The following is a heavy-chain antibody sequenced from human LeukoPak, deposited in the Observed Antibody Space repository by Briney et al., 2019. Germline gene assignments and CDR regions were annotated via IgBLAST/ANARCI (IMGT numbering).Heavy chain of an antibody. CDR2: INQSGST. Sequence: PSETLSLTCTVSGGSISSYYWSWIRQPPGKGLEWIGEINQSGSTNYNPSLKSRVTISVDTSKNQFSLKLSSVTAADTAVYYCARGRGRGYSYGVPFDYWGQGTLVTVSS. D-gene: IGHD5-18*01. V-gene: IGHV4-34*01. CDR1: GGSISSYY. CDR3: ARGRGRGYSYGVPFDY. J-gene: IGHJ4*02.